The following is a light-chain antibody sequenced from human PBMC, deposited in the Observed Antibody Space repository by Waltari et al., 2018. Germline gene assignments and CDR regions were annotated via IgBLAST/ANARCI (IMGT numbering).Light chain of an antibody. V-gene: IGKV1-5*03. J-gene: IGKJ1*01. CDR1: QRITTW. CDR2: KAS. Sequence: DIQMTQSPSTLSASVGDRVTITCRASQRITTWLAWYQQKPGRAPKLLIYKASTLQSWVPSRFSGSGSGTDFTLTISSLQPEDFATYYCQQSYSTWTFGQGTKVEIK. CDR3: QQSYSTWT.